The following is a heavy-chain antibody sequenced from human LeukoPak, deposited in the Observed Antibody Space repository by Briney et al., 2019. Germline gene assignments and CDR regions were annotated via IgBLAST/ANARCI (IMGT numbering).Heavy chain of an antibody. CDR1: GFTFSNYW. Sequence: PGGSLRLSCAASGFTFSNYWMHWVRQAPGKGLVWVSRINADGSTTTYADSVKGRFTISRDNAKNTLYLQVNSLRAEDTAVYYCARAANINTILDYWGQGTLVTVSS. CDR2: INADGSTT. J-gene: IGHJ4*02. D-gene: IGHD2-21*01. V-gene: IGHV3-74*01. CDR3: ARAANINTILDY.